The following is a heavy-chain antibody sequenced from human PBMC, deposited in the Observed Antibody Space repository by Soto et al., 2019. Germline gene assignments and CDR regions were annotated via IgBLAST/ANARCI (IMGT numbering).Heavy chain of an antibody. CDR1: GFTFSSYA. Sequence: QVQLEESGGGVVQPGRSLRLSCAASGFTFSSYAMHWVRQAPGKGLEWVAVISYDGSNKYYADSVKGRFTISRDNSKNTLYLQMNSLRAEDTAGYYCARPLWRDDYNWGYFDLWGRGTLVTVS. CDR2: ISYDGSNK. D-gene: IGHD4-4*01. V-gene: IGHV3-30-3*01. CDR3: ARPLWRDDYNWGYFDL. J-gene: IGHJ2*01.